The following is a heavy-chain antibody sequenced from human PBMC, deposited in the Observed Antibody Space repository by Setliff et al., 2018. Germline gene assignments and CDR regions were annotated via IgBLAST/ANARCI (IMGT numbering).Heavy chain of an antibody. CDR2: ISAYSGNT. Sequence: ASVKVSCKASGYTFSDYGITWVRQAPGQGLEWMGWISAYSGNTKFAQKFQGRVTMTTDTSTSTAYLELRSLTSDDTAVYYCSKLVRYCTTTACQGASGAEFWGQGTLVTVSS. CDR1: GYTFSDYG. V-gene: IGHV1-18*01. CDR3: SKLVRYCTTTACQGASGAEF. D-gene: IGHD2-8*01. J-gene: IGHJ4*02.